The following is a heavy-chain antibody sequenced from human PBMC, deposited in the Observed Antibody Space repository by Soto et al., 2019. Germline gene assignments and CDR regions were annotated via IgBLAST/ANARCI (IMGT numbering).Heavy chain of an antibody. J-gene: IGHJ2*01. CDR2: ISSSSSTI. D-gene: IGHD4-17*01. CDR1: GFTFSSYS. CDR3: ARCSTVTTIWYFDR. Sequence: QTGGSLRLSCAASGFTFSSYSMNWVRQAPGKGLEWVSYISSSSSTIYYADSVKGRFTISRDNAKNSLYLQMNSLRAEDTAVYYCARCSTVTTIWYFDRWGRGTLVTVCS. V-gene: IGHV3-48*01.